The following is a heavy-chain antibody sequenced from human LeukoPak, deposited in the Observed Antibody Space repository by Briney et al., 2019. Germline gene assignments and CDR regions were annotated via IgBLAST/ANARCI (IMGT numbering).Heavy chain of an antibody. CDR1: EFTFGTSL. Sequence: GSLRLSCAVSEFTFGTSLMTWVRQAPGKGLEWVASVRPDGSEKTYVDSVRGRFTISRDNAKKSLYLQMNSLRAEDTAVYYCATGRATSIYWGQGTLVTVSS. CDR2: VRPDGSEK. CDR3: ATGRATSIY. V-gene: IGHV3-7*03. J-gene: IGHJ4*02.